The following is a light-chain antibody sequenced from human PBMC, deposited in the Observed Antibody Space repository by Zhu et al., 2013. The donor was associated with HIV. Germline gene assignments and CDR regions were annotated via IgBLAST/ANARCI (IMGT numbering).Light chain of an antibody. CDR3: QRYARSPPHA. Sequence: ETELTQSPDTLSLSPGERATLSCRASQSLSTNYLAWYQQKPGQAPRLLIYGASSRATGIPDRFSGSGSGTDFTLTISSLEPEDFAVYYCQRYARSPPHAFGQGTKLEIK. V-gene: IGKV3-20*01. CDR1: QSLSTNY. CDR2: GAS. J-gene: IGKJ2*01.